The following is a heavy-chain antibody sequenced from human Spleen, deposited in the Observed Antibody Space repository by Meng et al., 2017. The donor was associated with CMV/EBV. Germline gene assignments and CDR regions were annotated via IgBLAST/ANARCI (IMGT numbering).Heavy chain of an antibody. D-gene: IGHD1-14*01. J-gene: IGHJ5*02. CDR1: GGSISSGSYY. V-gene: IGHV4-39*07. CDR3: ARAEYYNWFDP. CDR2: IYYSGST. Sequence: QVEMQESGPGLLKPSQPLSLPCTVAGGSISSGSYYWSWIRQPAGKGLEWIGSIYYSGSTYYNPSLKSRVTISVDTSKNQFSLKLSSVTAADTAVYYCARAEYYNWFDPWGQGTLVTVSS.